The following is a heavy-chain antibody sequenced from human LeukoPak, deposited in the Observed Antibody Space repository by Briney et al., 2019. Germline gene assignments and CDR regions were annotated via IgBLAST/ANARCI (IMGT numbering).Heavy chain of an antibody. CDR2: IIPIFGTA. CDR1: GGTFSSYA. Sequence: ASVKVSRKASGGTFSSYAISWVRQAPGQGLEWMGGIIPIFGTANYAQKFQGRVTITTDESTSTAYMELSSLRSEDTAVYYCASGAYAISRAFDYWGQGTLVTVSS. CDR3: ASGAYAISRAFDY. D-gene: IGHD2-8*01. V-gene: IGHV1-69*05. J-gene: IGHJ4*02.